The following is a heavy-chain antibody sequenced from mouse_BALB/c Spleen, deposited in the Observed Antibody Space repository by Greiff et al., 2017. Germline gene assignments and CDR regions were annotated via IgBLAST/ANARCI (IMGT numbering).Heavy chain of an antibody. CDR1: GFTFSDYY. CDR2: ISDGGSYT. V-gene: IGHV5-4*02. J-gene: IGHJ4*01. Sequence: EVQVVESGGGLVKPGGSLKLSCAASGFTFSDYYMYWVRQTPEKRLEWVATISDGGSYTYCPDSVKGRFTISRDNAKNNLYLQMSSLKSEDTAMYYCARNLLITTALYAMDYWGQGTSVTVSS. CDR3: ARNLLITTALYAMDY. D-gene: IGHD1-2*01.